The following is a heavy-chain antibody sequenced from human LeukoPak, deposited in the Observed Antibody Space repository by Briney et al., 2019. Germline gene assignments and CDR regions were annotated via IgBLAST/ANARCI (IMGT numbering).Heavy chain of an antibody. CDR3: ARSLTDIVVVPAAMSYWFDP. CDR2: IYYSGST. Sequence: SQTLSLTCTVSGGSISSGGYYWSWIRQHPGKGLEWIGYIYYSGSTYYNPSLKSRVTISVDTSKNQFSLKLSSVTAADTAVYYCARSLTDIVVVPAAMSYWFDPWGQGTLVTVSS. V-gene: IGHV4-31*03. CDR1: GGSISSGGYY. J-gene: IGHJ5*02. D-gene: IGHD2-2*01.